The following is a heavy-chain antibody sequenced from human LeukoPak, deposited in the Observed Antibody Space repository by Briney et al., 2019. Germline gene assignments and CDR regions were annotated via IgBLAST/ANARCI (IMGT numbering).Heavy chain of an antibody. CDR3: AKDLPIAYDSSLY. D-gene: IGHD3-22*01. CDR2: ISGSGGST. Sequence: GGSLRLSCAASGFTFSSFGMSWVRQAPGKGLEWVSAISGSGGSTYYADSVKGRFTISRDNSKNTLYLQMNSLRAEDTAVYYCAKDLPIAYDSSLYWGQGTLVTVSS. CDR1: GFTFSSFG. V-gene: IGHV3-23*01. J-gene: IGHJ4*02.